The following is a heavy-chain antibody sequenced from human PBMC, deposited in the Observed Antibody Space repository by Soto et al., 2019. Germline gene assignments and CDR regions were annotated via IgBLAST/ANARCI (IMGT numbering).Heavy chain of an antibody. J-gene: IGHJ4*02. CDR2: LWYDGSRE. CDR1: GFSVSTHV. CDR3: ARVPRYDTGYFDY. V-gene: IGHV3-33*01. D-gene: IGHD3-22*01. Sequence: QVQLVESGGGVVQPGRSLRLSCTASGFSVSTHVIHWVRQAPGKGLEWVAVLWYDGSREYYAESVKGRFTISRDNSKNTMYLQMNSLRAEDTAVYYCARVPRYDTGYFDYVGQGTLATVSS.